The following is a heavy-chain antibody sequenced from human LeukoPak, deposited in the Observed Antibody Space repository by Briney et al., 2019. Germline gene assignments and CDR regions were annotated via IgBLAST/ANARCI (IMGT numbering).Heavy chain of an antibody. V-gene: IGHV4-59*01. Sequence: SETLSLTCTVSGGSISSYYWSWIRQPPGKGLEWIGYIYYSGSTNYNPSLKSRVTISVDTSKNQFSLKLSSVTAADTAVYYCARGYCSGGSCYSPFVYFDYWGQGTLVTVSS. J-gene: IGHJ4*02. D-gene: IGHD2-15*01. CDR2: IYYSGST. CDR1: GGSISSYY. CDR3: ARGYCSGGSCYSPFVYFDY.